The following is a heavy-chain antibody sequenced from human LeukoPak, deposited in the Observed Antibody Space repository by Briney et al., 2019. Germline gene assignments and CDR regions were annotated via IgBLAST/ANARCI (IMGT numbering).Heavy chain of an antibody. J-gene: IGHJ3*01. CDR2: IIVGSGAT. D-gene: IGHD4-17*01. V-gene: IGHV1-58*01. CDR1: GFTFSTSA. Sequence: SAKVSCKTSGFTFSTSAVQWVRQARGQRLEWIGWIIVGSGATNYAQSLQGRFTITRDMSTNTAYMELSSLGSEDSAVYYCAAELYGVYTDCCTFHLWGQGTMVTVSS. CDR3: AAELYGVYTDCCTFHL.